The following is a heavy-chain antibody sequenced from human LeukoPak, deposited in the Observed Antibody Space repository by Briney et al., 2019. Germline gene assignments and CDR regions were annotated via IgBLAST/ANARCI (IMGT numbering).Heavy chain of an antibody. J-gene: IGHJ4*02. CDR2: INHSGST. CDR3: ARGRLRGYDFWSGYYRYFDY. Sequence: SETLSLTCAVYGGSFSGYYWSWTRQPPGKGLEWIGEINHSGSTNYNPSLKSRVTISVDTSKNQFSLKLSSVTAADTAVYYCARGRLRGYDFWSGYYRYFDYWGQGTLVTVSS. V-gene: IGHV4-34*01. D-gene: IGHD3-3*01. CDR1: GGSFSGYY.